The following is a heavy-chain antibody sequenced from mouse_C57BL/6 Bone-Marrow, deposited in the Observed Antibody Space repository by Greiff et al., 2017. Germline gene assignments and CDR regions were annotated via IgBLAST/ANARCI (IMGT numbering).Heavy chain of an antibody. J-gene: IGHJ2*01. CDR3: TRSPIYYYYEGYCDY. CDR2: IRNKANGYTT. CDR1: GFTFTDYY. Sequence: EVKLMESGGGLVQPGGSLCLSCAASGFTFTDYYMSWVRQPPGKALEWLGFIRNKANGYTTEYSVSVMGRFTISRDNSHSILFLQMNALRAEDSATYYCTRSPIYYYYEGYCDYWGQGTTLTVSS. V-gene: IGHV7-3*01. D-gene: IGHD2-4*01.